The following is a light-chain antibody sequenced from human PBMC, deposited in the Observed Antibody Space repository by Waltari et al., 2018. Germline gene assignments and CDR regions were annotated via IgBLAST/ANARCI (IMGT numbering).Light chain of an antibody. CDR2: RKN. CDR3: VLYMCRNIL. Sequence: QTVVTQEPSFSVSPGGTVTLTCGLSSGSDSTSYSPRWYEQTPGQAHPPTSYRKNTRLSGVPDHVSGSILGNRAALAITGAQADDESDYYCVLYMCRNILFGGGTKLTVL. J-gene: IGLJ3*02. CDR1: SGSDSTSYS. V-gene: IGLV8-61*01.